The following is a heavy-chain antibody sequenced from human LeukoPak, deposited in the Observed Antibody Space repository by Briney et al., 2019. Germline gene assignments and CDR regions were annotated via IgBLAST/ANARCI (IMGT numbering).Heavy chain of an antibody. J-gene: IGHJ4*02. CDR2: ISAYNGNT. Sequence: ASVKVSCKASGYTFTSYGISWVRQAPGQGLEWMGWISAYNGNTNYAQKFRGRVTMTRNTSISTAYMELSSLRSEDTAVYYCARVSRPMYYYDSSGYEFDYWGQGTLVTVSS. CDR1: GYTFTSYG. CDR3: ARVSRPMYYYDSSGYEFDY. V-gene: IGHV1-18*01. D-gene: IGHD3-22*01.